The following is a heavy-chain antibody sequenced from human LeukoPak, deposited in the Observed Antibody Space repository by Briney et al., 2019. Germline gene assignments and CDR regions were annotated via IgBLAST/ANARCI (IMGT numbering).Heavy chain of an antibody. CDR1: GYIFFPDW. D-gene: IGHD1-26*01. Sequence: GESLKISWRGAGYIFFPDWIGLVGQMPGKGLEWMGITYPGESDTRYSPSFQGQVTISADQSISTAYLQWSSLKASDTAMYYCARHYSSVVATSYAFEVVGRGRMVTVSS. J-gene: IGHJ3*01. CDR2: TYPGESDT. V-gene: IGHV5-51*01. CDR3: ARHYSSVVATSYAFEV.